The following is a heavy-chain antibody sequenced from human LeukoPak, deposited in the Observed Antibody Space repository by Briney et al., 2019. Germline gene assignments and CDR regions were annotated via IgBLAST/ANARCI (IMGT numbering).Heavy chain of an antibody. CDR2: IYTSGST. D-gene: IGHD3-10*01. J-gene: IGHJ4*02. V-gene: IGHV4-61*02. CDR1: GGSISSGSYY. Sequence: KTSETLSLTCTVSGGSISSGSYYWSWIRQPAGKGLEWIGRIYTSGSTNYNPSLKSRVTISVDTSKNQFSLKLSSVTAADTAVYYCAREVLLWFGEPQHGPYFDYWGQGTLVTVSS. CDR3: AREVLLWFGEPQHGPYFDY.